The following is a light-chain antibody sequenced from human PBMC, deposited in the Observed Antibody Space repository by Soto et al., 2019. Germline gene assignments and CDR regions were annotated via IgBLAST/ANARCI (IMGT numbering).Light chain of an antibody. CDR3: QSFDSSLSGWV. CDR2: GNT. V-gene: IGLV1-40*01. Sequence: QSVLTQPPSVSGAPGQRVTISCTGGSSNIGAGYDVHWYQQLPGTAPKLLVSGNTNRPSGVPDRFSGSKSGTSASLAITGLQAEDEADYYCQSFDSSLSGWVFGGETKLTVL. CDR1: SSNIGAGYD. J-gene: IGLJ3*02.